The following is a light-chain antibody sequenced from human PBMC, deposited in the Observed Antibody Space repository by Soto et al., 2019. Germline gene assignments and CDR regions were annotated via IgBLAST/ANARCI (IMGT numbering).Light chain of an antibody. CDR1: QSVLYSSNNKNY. V-gene: IGKV4-1*01. J-gene: IGKJ4*02. CDR3: QHHYSTPPA. CDR2: WAS. Sequence: DIVMTQSPDYLAVSLGERATINCKSSQSVLYSSNNKNYLTWYQQKPGQPPRLLIYWASTRESGVPDRFSGSGSGTDFTLTISSLQAEDVAVYYCQHHYSTPPAFGGGTKVEIK.